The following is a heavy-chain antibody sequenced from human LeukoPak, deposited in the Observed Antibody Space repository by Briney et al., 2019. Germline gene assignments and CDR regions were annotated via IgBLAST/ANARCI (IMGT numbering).Heavy chain of an antibody. V-gene: IGHV1-18*01. D-gene: IGHD3-22*01. J-gene: IGHJ4*02. CDR3: ASTADYDSSGYISDY. CDR1: GYTFTSYG. CDR2: ISAYNGNT. Sequence: GASVKVSCKASGYTFTSYGLSWVRQAPGQGLEWMGWISAYNGNTNYAQKLQGRVTMTTDTSTSTAYMELRSLRSDDTAVYYCASTADYDSSGYISDYWGQGTLVTVSS.